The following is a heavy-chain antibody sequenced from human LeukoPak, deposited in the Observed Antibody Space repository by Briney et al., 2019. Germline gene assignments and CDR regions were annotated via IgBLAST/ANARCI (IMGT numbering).Heavy chain of an antibody. CDR2: IYYSGST. Sequence: PGGSLRLSCAASGFTVSSNYMSWVRQPPGKGLEWIGYIYYSGSTYYNPSLKSRVTISVDTSKNQFSLKLSSVTAADTAVYYCARTYYGDYVSFDYWGQGTLVTVSS. V-gene: IGHV4-59*02. J-gene: IGHJ4*02. D-gene: IGHD4-17*01. CDR3: ARTYYGDYVSFDY. CDR1: GFTVSSNY.